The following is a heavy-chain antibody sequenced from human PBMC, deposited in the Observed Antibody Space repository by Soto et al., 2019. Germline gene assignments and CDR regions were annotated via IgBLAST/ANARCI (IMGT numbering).Heavy chain of an antibody. J-gene: IGHJ4*02. CDR2: VYSSGTT. V-gene: IGHV4-4*07. Sequence: SETLSLTCTVSGGSINSYWWSWIRQPAGKGLEWIGRVYSSGTTDYNPSLNSRATMSVETSKNQFSLKLSSVTAADTAVYYCARDIASYAYGEGYWGQGSQVTVS. CDR1: GGSINSYW. CDR3: ARDIASYAYGEGY. D-gene: IGHD2-21*01.